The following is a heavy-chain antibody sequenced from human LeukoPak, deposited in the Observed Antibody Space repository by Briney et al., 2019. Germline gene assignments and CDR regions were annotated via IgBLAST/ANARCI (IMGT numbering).Heavy chain of an antibody. CDR3: ARGSSPRSFDY. Sequence: GGSLRLSCAASGFIFSSYSMNWVRQAPGKGLEWVSYISSSSSTIYYADSVKGRFTISRDNAKNSLYLQMNSLRAEDTAVYYCARGSSPRSFDYWGQGTLVTVSS. CDR1: GFIFSSYS. V-gene: IGHV3-48*04. CDR2: ISSSSSTI. J-gene: IGHJ4*02. D-gene: IGHD6-13*01.